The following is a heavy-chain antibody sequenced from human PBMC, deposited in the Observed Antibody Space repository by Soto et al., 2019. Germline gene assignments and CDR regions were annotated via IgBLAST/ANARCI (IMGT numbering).Heavy chain of an antibody. J-gene: IGHJ4*02. CDR2: IYYSGST. V-gene: IGHV4-30-4*01. D-gene: IGHD5-18*01. CDR3: ARQVRIQLWTAFDY. CDR1: GGSISSGDYY. Sequence: SETLSLTCTVSGGSISSGDYYWSWIRQPPGKGLEWIGYIYYSGSTYYNPSLKSRVTISVDTSKNQFSLKLSSVTAADTAVYYCARQVRIQLWTAFDYWGQGTLVTVSS.